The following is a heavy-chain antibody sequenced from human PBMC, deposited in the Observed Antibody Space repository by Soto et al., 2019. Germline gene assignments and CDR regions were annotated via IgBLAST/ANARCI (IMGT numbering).Heavy chain of an antibody. Sequence: GALRLSCAASGFSFGSYALSWVRQAPGKGLEWVSTISGSDGKTFYADSVKGRFSISRDTSQNTLYLQMNSLRADDTAIYYCARWSYLDYWGQGTRVTVSS. CDR2: ISGSDGKT. V-gene: IGHV3-23*01. CDR1: GFSFGSYA. CDR3: ARWSYLDY. D-gene: IGHD3-3*01. J-gene: IGHJ4*02.